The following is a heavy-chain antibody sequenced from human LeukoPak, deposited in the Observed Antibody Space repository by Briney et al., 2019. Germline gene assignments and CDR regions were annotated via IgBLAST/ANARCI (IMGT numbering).Heavy chain of an antibody. D-gene: IGHD3-9*01. CDR2: ITGSGGNT. J-gene: IGHJ4*02. CDR1: GFTFSNYA. Sequence: GGSLRLSCAASGFTFSNYAMSWVRQAPGKGLEWVSAITGSGGNTYYADSVKGRFTISRDNSKNTVFLQMSSLRAEDTAVYYCAKWGDYDVLTGYYVSDYWGQGTLVTVSS. V-gene: IGHV3-23*01. CDR3: AKWGDYDVLTGYYVSDY.